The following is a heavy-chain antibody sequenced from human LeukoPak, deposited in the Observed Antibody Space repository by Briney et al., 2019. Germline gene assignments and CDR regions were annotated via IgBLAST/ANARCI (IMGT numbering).Heavy chain of an antibody. Sequence: SETLSLTCTVSGGSISSYYWSWIRQPPGKGLEWIGYIYYSGSTNYNPSLKSRVTISVDTSKNQFSLKLSSVTAADTAVYYCARDGMSGRGSYGMDVWGQGTTVTVSS. J-gene: IGHJ6*02. CDR1: GGSISSYY. CDR3: ARDGMSGRGSYGMDV. D-gene: IGHD1-20*01. CDR2: IYYSGST. V-gene: IGHV4-59*01.